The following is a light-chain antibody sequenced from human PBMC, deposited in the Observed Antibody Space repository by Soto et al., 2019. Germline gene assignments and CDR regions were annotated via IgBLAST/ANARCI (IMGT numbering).Light chain of an antibody. V-gene: IGKV3-20*01. CDR1: QSVSSSY. Sequence: EIVLTQSPGTLSLSPGERATLSCRASQSVSSSYLAWYQQKPGQAPRLLIYGASSRATGIPDRFSGSGSGTYFTLTISRLAPEDCAVYYCQQYGSSPLTFGGGTKVVIK. CDR2: GAS. CDR3: QQYGSSPLT. J-gene: IGKJ4*01.